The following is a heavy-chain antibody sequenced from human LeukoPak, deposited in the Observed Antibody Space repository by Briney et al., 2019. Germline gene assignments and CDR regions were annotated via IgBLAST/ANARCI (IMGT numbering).Heavy chain of an antibody. CDR2: IDWDDDK. J-gene: IGHJ4*02. V-gene: IGHV2-70*11. D-gene: IGHD6-19*01. CDR1: GFSLSTTGMC. CDR3: ARIQWLAYFDY. Sequence: RRSGPALVKPTQTLTLTCTFSGFSLSTTGMCVSWIRQPPGKALEWLARIDWDDDKYYSTSLKPRLTISKDTSKNQVVLTMTNMDPVDTATYYCARIQWLAYFDYWGQGTLVTVSS.